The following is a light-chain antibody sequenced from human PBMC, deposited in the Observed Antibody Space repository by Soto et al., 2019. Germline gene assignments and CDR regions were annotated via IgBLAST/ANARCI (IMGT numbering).Light chain of an antibody. CDR3: QKYNNAPPYT. J-gene: IGKJ2*01. V-gene: IGKV1-27*01. Sequence: DIQMTQSPSSLSASVGDRVTITCRASQGISNYLAWYQQKPGKVPKLLIYAASTLQSGVPSRFSGSGSGTDFTLTISSLQHEDVATYYCQKYNNAPPYTFGHGTKLEIK. CDR1: QGISNY. CDR2: AAS.